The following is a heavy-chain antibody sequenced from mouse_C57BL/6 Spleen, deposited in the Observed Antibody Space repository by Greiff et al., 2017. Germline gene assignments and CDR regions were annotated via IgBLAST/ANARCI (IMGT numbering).Heavy chain of an antibody. CDR3: ATYYYGSSYVDY. Sequence: VQLQQSGPELVKPGASVKISCKASGYAFSSSWMNWVKQRPGTGLEWIGRIYPGDGDTNYNGKFKGKATLTADKSSSTAYMQLSSLTSEDSAVYFCATYYYGSSYVDYWGQGTTLTVSS. V-gene: IGHV1-82*01. CDR2: IYPGDGDT. D-gene: IGHD1-1*01. J-gene: IGHJ2*01. CDR1: GYAFSSSW.